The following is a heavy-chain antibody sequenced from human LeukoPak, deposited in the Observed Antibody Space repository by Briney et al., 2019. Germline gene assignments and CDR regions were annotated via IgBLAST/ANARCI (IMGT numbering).Heavy chain of an antibody. V-gene: IGHV3-30*18. J-gene: IGHJ4*02. CDR3: ANWGAIAAPFDY. D-gene: IGHD6-13*01. Sequence: PGRSLRLSCAASGFTFSSYGMHWVRQATGKGLEWVAVISYDGSNKYYADSVKGRFAISRDNSKNTLYLQMNSLRAEDTAVYYCANWGAIAAPFDYWGQGTLATVSS. CDR2: ISYDGSNK. CDR1: GFTFSSYG.